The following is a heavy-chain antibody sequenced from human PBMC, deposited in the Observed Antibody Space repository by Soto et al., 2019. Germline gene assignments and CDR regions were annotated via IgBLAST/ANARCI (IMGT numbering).Heavy chain of an antibody. D-gene: IGHD7-27*01. CDR2: TYSGGST. CDR3: ARGANGGSGGGYYCDY. V-gene: IGHV3-66*01. CDR1: GFTVSSNY. Sequence: EVQLVESGGGLVQPGESLRLSCAASGFTVSSNYISWVRQAPGKGLEWVSVTYSGGSTYYADSVKGRFTISRDNSKNTLYLKMNSLKAEDTAVCFCARGANGGSGGGYYCDYWGQGTLVTVS. J-gene: IGHJ4*02.